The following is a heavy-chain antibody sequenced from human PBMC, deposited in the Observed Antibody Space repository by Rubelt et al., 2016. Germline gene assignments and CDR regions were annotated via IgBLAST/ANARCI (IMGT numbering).Heavy chain of an antibody. CDR3: TRQGDSSGRWSFDL. CDR2: IYYSGGT. Sequence: QVQLQESGPGLVKPSETLSLTCTVSGGSISSYYWSWIRQPPGKGLEWIGYIYYSGGTNYNPSLKGRVTISVDTSKNQFSLKLSSVTAADTAVYYCTRQGDSSGRWSFDLWGRGTLVTVSS. CDR1: GGSISSYY. D-gene: IGHD3-22*01. V-gene: IGHV4-59*08. J-gene: IGHJ2*01.